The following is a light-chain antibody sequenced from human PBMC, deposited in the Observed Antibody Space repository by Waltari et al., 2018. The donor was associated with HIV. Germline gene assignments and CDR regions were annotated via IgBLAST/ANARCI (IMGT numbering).Light chain of an antibody. V-gene: IGLV3-21*02. Sequence: YVLTQPPSVSVAPNQTATVACIGENIGVRDVHWYRQRSGQAPEVVIHDDRDRAPGIPGRITGSNSGDMATLTSASVEAGDEAVYYCQVWGATNDWVFGGGTEVTVL. CDR2: DDR. CDR3: QVWGATNDWV. J-gene: IGLJ3*02. CDR1: NIGVRD.